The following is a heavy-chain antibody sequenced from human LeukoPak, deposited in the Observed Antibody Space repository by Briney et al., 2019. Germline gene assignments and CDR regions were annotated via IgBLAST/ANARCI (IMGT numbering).Heavy chain of an antibody. Sequence: KPSETLSLTCTVSGGSISSSSYYWGWIRQPPGKGLEWIGSIYYSGSTYYNPSLKSRVTISVDTSKNQFSLKLSSVTAADTAVYYCASSSKSSGWVDYWGQGTLVTVSS. CDR1: GGSISSSSYY. V-gene: IGHV4-39*07. J-gene: IGHJ4*02. CDR2: IYYSGST. CDR3: ASSSKSSGWVDY. D-gene: IGHD6-19*01.